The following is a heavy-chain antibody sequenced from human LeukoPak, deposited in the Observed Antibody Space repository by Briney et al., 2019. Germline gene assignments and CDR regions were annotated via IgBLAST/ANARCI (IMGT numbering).Heavy chain of an antibody. Sequence: HPGGSLRLSCAASGFTFSSYSMNWVRQAPGRGLEWVSYISASTTTTYYADSVKGRFTTSRDNARNSLYLQMNSLRAEDTAVYYCARGVGYFGSGSYAFDIWGHGTMVTVSS. V-gene: IGHV3-48*04. J-gene: IGHJ3*02. CDR3: ARGVGYFGSGSYAFDI. CDR2: ISASTTTT. CDR1: GFTFSSYS. D-gene: IGHD3-10*01.